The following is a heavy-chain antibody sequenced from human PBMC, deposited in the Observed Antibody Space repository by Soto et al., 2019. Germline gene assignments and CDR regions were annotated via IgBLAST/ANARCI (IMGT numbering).Heavy chain of an antibody. V-gene: IGHV4-59*08. CDR1: GGSISSYY. CDR3: ARNYGPCYSLDY. CDR2: IYYSGST. D-gene: IGHD2-15*01. Sequence: PSETLSLTCTVSGGSISSYYWSWIRQPPGKGLEWIGYIYYSGSTNYNPSLKSRVTISVDTSKNQFSLKLSSVTAADTAVYYCARNYGPCYSLDYWGQGTLVTVSS. J-gene: IGHJ4*02.